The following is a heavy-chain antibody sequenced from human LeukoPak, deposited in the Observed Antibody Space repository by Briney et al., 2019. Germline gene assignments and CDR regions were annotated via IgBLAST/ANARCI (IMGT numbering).Heavy chain of an antibody. D-gene: IGHD3-22*01. J-gene: IGHJ4*02. Sequence: SVKVSCKASGYTFTGYYMHWVRQAPGQGLEWMGRIIPILGIANYAQKFQGRVTITADKSTSTAYMELSSLRSEDTAVYYCAAHEDSSGYYFDYWGQGTLVTVSS. CDR1: GYTFTGYY. V-gene: IGHV1-69*02. CDR2: IIPILGIA. CDR3: AAHEDSSGYYFDY.